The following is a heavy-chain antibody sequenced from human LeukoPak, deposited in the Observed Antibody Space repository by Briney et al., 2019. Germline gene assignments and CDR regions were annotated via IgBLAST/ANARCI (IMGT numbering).Heavy chain of an antibody. CDR2: IYYSGST. D-gene: IGHD3-16*02. V-gene: IGHV4-39*01. J-gene: IGHJ4*02. CDR1: GGSISSSSYY. Sequence: SETLSLTCTVSGGSISSSSYYWGWIRQPPGKGLEWIGSIYYSGSTYYNPSLKSRATISVDTSKNQFSLKLSSVTAADTAVYYCARHVIMITFGGVIVPEMGYFDYWGQGTLVTVSS. CDR3: ARHVIMITFGGVIVPEMGYFDY.